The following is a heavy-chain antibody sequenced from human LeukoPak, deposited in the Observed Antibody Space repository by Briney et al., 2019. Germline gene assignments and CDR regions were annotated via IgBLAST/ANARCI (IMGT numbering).Heavy chain of an antibody. CDR2: STPSGDST. D-gene: IGHD6-13*01. CDR3: ARDSSRWSFDY. J-gene: IGHJ4*02. V-gene: IGHV1-46*01. CDR1: GYTFTSYN. Sequence: ASVKVSCKASGYTFTSYNMHWVRQAPGQGLEWMGISTPSGDSTTYAQKFQGRVTLTRDTSTSTVNVELSSLRSEDTAIYYCARDSSRWSFDYWGQGTLVTVSS.